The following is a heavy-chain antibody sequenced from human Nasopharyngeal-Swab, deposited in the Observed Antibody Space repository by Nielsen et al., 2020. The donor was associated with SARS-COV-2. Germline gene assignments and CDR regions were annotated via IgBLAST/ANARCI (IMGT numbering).Heavy chain of an antibody. CDR2: FDPEDGET. J-gene: IGHJ4*02. V-gene: IGHV1-24*01. Sequence: SVKDTCKVSGYTLTELSMHWVRQAPGKGLERMGGFDPEDGETIYAQKFQGRVTMTEDTSTDTAYMELSSLRSEDTAVYYCAFRWWRSSWYGDYWGQGTLVTVSS. CDR1: GYTLTELS. D-gene: IGHD6-13*01. CDR3: AFRWWRSSWYGDY.